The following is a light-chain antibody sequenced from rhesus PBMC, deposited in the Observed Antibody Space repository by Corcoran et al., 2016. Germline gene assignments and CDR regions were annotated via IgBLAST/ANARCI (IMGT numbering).Light chain of an antibody. Sequence: DIQMSQSPSSLSASVGDRVTITCRASQGISSYLNWYQQKPGKAPKLLIYYANSLASGVPSRFCGSGSGTDFTLTISSLLPEDFATYYCQQGNSNPRTFGQGTKVEIK. CDR3: QQGNSNPRT. V-gene: IGKV1-32*02. CDR1: QGISSY. CDR2: YAN. J-gene: IGKJ1*01.